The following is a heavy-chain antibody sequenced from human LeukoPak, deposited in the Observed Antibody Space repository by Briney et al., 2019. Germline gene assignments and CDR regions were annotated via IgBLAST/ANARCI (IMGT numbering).Heavy chain of an antibody. CDR1: GFTFSSYS. CDR2: ISSSSSYI. CDR3: AGRKIVGADY. D-gene: IGHD1-26*01. V-gene: IGHV3-21*01. J-gene: IGHJ4*02. Sequence: GGSLRLSCAASGFTFSSYSMNWVRQAPGKGLEWVSSISSSSSYIYYADSVKGRFTISRDNAKNSLYLQMNRQRAEDTAVYYCAGRKIVGADYWGQGTLVTVSS.